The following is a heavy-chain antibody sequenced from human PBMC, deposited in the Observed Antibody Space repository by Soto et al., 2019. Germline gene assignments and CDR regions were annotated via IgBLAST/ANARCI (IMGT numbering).Heavy chain of an antibody. CDR3: ARPAATVIYYSGMDV. CDR2: ISFDGSNE. D-gene: IGHD2-2*01. J-gene: IGHJ6*02. V-gene: IGHV3-30-3*01. CDR1: GFTFSDYA. Sequence: GGSLRLSCAASGFTFSDYAMHWVRQAPGKGLEWVAIISFDGSNELYADSVQGRFTISRDNSENTLYLQMNSLRADDTAVYYCARPAATVIYYSGMDVWGQGTTVTVSS.